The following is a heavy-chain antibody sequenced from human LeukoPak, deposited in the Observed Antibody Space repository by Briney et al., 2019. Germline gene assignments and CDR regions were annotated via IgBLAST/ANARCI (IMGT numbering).Heavy chain of an antibody. D-gene: IGHD3-3*01. CDR2: ISYDGSNK. V-gene: IGHV3-30*04. J-gene: IGHJ4*02. CDR1: GFTFSSYA. Sequence: GGSLRLSCAASGFTFSSYAMHWVRQAPGKGLEWVAVISYDGSNKYYADSVKGRFTISRDNSKNTLYLQMNSLRAEDTAVYYCARAMLRFLEWSSLDYWGQGTLVTVSS. CDR3: ARAMLRFLEWSSLDY.